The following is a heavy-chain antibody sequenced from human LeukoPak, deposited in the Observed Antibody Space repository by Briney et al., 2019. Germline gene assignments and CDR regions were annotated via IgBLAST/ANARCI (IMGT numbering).Heavy chain of an antibody. Sequence: PGGSLRLSCAASGFIFSNYWMSWVSQAPGKGLEWVANIKQDGSEKFYVDSVKGRSTISRDNAKNSLYLQMNSLRAEDTAVYYCARAKVSDYWGQGTLVTVSS. CDR1: GFIFSNYW. D-gene: IGHD1-14*01. J-gene: IGHJ4*02. V-gene: IGHV3-7*01. CDR3: ARAKVSDY. CDR2: IKQDGSEK.